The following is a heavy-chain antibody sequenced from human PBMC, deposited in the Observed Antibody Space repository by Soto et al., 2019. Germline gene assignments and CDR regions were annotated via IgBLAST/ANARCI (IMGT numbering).Heavy chain of an antibody. CDR1: GGSISSYY. CDR2: IYYSGGT. CDR3: ARDRGVISPTGNYYYGMDV. D-gene: IGHD2-8*02. J-gene: IGHJ6*02. Sequence: SETLSLTCTVSGGSISSYYWSWIRQPPGKGLEWIGYIYYSGGTNYNPSLKSRVTISVDTSKNQFSLKLSSVTAADTAVYYCARDRGVISPTGNYYYGMDVWGQGTTVTVSS. V-gene: IGHV4-59*01.